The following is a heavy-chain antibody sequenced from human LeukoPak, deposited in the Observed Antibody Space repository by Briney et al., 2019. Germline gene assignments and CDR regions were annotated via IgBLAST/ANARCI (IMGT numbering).Heavy chain of an antibody. CDR2: ISAYNGNT. CDR1: GYTFTSYG. V-gene: IGHV1-18*01. CDR3: APTSMIFGVAFWAFDI. D-gene: IGHD3/OR15-3a*01. Sequence: GASVKVCCKASGYTFTSYGISWVRQAPGQGLEWMGWISAYNGNTNYAQKLQGRVTMTTDTSTSTAYMELRSLRSDDTAVYYCAPTSMIFGVAFWAFDIWGQGTMVTVSS. J-gene: IGHJ3*02.